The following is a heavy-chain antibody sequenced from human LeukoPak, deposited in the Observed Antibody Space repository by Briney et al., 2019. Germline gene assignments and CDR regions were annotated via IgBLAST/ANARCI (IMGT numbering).Heavy chain of an antibody. CDR1: GGTFSSYA. V-gene: IGHV1-69*13. CDR3: ARVAPRFWYESSGYIFEN. CDR2: IIPIFGTA. J-gene: IGHJ4*02. D-gene: IGHD3-22*01. Sequence: SVKVSCKASGGTFSSYAISWVRQAPGQGLEWMGGIIPIFGTANYAQKFQGRVTITADESTSTAYMELSSLRSEDTAVYYCARVAPRFWYESSGYIFENWGQGTLVIVSS.